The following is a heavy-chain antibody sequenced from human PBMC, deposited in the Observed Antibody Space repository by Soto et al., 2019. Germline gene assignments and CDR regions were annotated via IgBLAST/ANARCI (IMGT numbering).Heavy chain of an antibody. CDR1: GFNFNTYK. CDR2: ISTSSSYI. CDR3: ARVDYYGSGSYDY. D-gene: IGHD3-10*01. V-gene: IGHV3-21*01. Sequence: GGSLRLSCAASGFNFNTYKINWVRQAPGKGLEGVSSISTSSSYIHYADSVKGRFTISRDNAKNSVYLQMDSLRVEDTAVYYCARVDYYGSGSYDYWGQGTLVTVSS. J-gene: IGHJ4*02.